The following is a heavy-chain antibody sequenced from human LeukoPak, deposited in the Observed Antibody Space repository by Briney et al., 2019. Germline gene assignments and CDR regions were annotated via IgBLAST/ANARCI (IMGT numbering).Heavy chain of an antibody. V-gene: IGHV3-30*03. CDR1: EFTFSSYG. CDR2: ISYDGIYQ. J-gene: IGHJ4*02. D-gene: IGHD1/OR15-1a*01. Sequence: GGSLRLSCAGSEFTFSSYGMHWVRQAPGKGLEWVALISYDGIYQYYADSVKGRFIISRDNSKNTLYLQLNSLRLEDTAVYYCTLTTFGVVYYFDYWGQGTLVTVS. CDR3: TLTTFGVVYYFDY.